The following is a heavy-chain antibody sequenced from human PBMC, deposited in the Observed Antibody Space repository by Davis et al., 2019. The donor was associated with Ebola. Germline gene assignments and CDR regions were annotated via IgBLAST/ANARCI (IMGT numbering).Heavy chain of an antibody. D-gene: IGHD6-19*01. J-gene: IGHJ4*02. CDR2: VSVPGLT. CDR1: GFSFSDYA. V-gene: IGHV3-23*01. CDR3: PKEIGGSGWYSIDY. Sequence: GESLKISCTGSGFSFSDYAMSWVRQAPGKGLEWVSDVSVPGLTHYADSVKGCFTISRDKSKNTVYLQMNSLRAEDTAVYYCPKEIGGSGWYSIDYWGQGTLVTVSS.